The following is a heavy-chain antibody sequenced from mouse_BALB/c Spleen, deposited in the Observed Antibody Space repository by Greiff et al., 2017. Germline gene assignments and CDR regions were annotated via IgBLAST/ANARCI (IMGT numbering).Heavy chain of an antibody. CDR2: ILPGSGST. V-gene: IGHV1-9*01. D-gene: IGHD2-1*01. CDR1: GYTFSSYW. Sequence: QVQLQQSGAELMKPGASVKISCKATGYTFSSYWIEWVKQRPGHGLEWIGEILPGSGSTNYNEKFKGKATFTADTSSNTAYMQLSSLTSEDSAVYYCARDGKVPHYFDYWGQGTTLTVSS. CDR3: ARDGKVPHYFDY. J-gene: IGHJ2*01.